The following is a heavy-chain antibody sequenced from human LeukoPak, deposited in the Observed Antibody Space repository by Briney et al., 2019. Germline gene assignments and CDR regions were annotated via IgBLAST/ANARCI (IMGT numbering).Heavy chain of an antibody. CDR2: INPNSGGT. V-gene: IGHV1-2*02. J-gene: IGHJ3*02. Sequence: ASVKVSCKASGYTFTGYYMHWVRQAPGQGLEWMGWINPNSGGTNYAQKFQGRVTMTRDTSISTAYMELSRLRSDDTAVYYCARDTAMADDAFDIWGQGTMVTVSS. CDR1: GYTFTGYY. D-gene: IGHD5-18*01. CDR3: ARDTAMADDAFDI.